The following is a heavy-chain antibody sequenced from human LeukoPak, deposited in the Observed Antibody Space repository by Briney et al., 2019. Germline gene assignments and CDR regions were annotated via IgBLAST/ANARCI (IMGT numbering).Heavy chain of an antibody. Sequence: ASVKVSCKASGYTFTGYYMHWVRQAPGQGLEWMGWINPNSGGTNYAQKFQGRVTMTRDTSISTAYMELSRLRSDDTAVYYCAREGDIVVVPAANLASNIWGQGTMVTLSS. V-gene: IGHV1-2*02. CDR2: INPNSGGT. CDR1: GYTFTGYY. CDR3: AREGDIVVVPAANLASNI. D-gene: IGHD2-2*01. J-gene: IGHJ3*02.